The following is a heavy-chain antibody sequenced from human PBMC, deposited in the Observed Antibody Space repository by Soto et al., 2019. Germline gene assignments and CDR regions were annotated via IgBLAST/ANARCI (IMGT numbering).Heavy chain of an antibody. CDR2: TYYRSKWYN. D-gene: IGHD6-19*01. J-gene: IGHJ6*02. V-gene: IGHV6-1*01. CDR1: GDSVPSDKAA. CDR3: VRSRVFIAVAGMATYDYYYGMDV. Sequence: SQSLSLTCAISGDSVPSDKAAWNSIRQSPTRGLEWLGRTYYRSKWYNDYAVSVKGRITINPDTSKNHFSLQLNSVTPEDTAVYYCVRSRVFIAVAGMATYDYYYGMDVWGQGTTVTVSS.